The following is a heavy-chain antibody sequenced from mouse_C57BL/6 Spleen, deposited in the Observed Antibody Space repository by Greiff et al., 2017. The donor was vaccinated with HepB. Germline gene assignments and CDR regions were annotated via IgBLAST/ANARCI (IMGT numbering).Heavy chain of an antibody. CDR1: GFSLTSYG. CDR3: ARHGPYHYGPWYFDV. Sequence: VKLMESGPGLVAPSQRLSITCTVSGFSLTSYGVHWVRQPPGKGLEWLVVIWSDGSTTYNSALKSRLSISKDNSKSQVFLKMNSLQTDDTAMYYCARHGPYHYGPWYFDVWGTGTTVTVSS. V-gene: IGHV2-6-1*01. J-gene: IGHJ1*03. CDR2: IWSDGST. D-gene: IGHD1-1*01.